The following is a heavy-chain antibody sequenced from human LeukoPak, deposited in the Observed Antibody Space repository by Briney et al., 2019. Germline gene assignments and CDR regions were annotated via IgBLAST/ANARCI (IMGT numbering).Heavy chain of an antibody. D-gene: IGHD5-24*01. V-gene: IGHV3-21*01. J-gene: IGHJ4*02. CDR1: GFTFSSYS. CDR3: ARTGRDSYYFDY. Sequence: GGSLRLSCAASGFTFSSYSMNWVRKAPGKGLEWVSSISSSSSYIYYADSVKGRFTISRDNAKNSLYLQMNSLRAEDTAVYYCARTGRDSYYFDYWGQGTLVTVSS. CDR2: ISSSSSYI.